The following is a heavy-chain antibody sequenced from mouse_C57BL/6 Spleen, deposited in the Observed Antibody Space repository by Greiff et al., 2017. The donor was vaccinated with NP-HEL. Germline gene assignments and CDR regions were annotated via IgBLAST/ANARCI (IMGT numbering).Heavy chain of an antibody. J-gene: IGHJ1*03. CDR2: IYPSDSET. Sequence: VQLQQPGAELVRPVSSVKLSCKASGYTFTSYWMDWVKQRPGQGLEWIGNIYPSDSETHYNQKFKDKATLTVDKSSSTAYMQLSSLTSEDSAVYYCARNEGYYYGSSYWYFDVWGTGTTVTVSS. V-gene: IGHV1-61*01. CDR1: GYTFTSYW. CDR3: ARNEGYYYGSSYWYFDV. D-gene: IGHD1-1*01.